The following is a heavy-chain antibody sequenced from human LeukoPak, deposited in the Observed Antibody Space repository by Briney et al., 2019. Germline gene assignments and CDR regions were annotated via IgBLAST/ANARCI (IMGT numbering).Heavy chain of an antibody. V-gene: IGHV4-59*01. J-gene: IGHJ6*03. D-gene: IGHD3-3*01. CDR2: IYYSGST. CDR3: ARLGVFGVVPTPSYYYMDV. CDR1: GGSISSYY. Sequence: SETLSLTCTVSGGSISSYYWSWIRQPPGKGLEWIGYIYYSGSTNYNPSLKSRVTISVDTSKNQFSLKLSSVTAADTAVYYCARLGVFGVVPTPSYYYMDVWGKGTTVTVSS.